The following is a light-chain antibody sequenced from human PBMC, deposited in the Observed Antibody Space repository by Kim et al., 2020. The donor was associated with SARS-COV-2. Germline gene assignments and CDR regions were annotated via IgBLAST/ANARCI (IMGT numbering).Light chain of an antibody. V-gene: IGKV3-20*01. J-gene: IGKJ1*01. CDR3: QQYGSSPPVA. Sequence: PGERATLSCRASQSVSSSYLAWYQQKPGQAPRLLIYGASSRATGIPDRFSGSGSGTDFTLTISRLEPEDFAVYYCQQYGSSPPVAFGQGTKVDIK. CDR1: QSVSSSY. CDR2: GAS.